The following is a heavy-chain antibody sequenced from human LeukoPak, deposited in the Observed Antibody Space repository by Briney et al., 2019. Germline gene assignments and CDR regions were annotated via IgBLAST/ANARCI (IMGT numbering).Heavy chain of an antibody. J-gene: IGHJ5*02. V-gene: IGHV1-69*10. D-gene: IGHD2-2*02. CDR1: GGTFSNYA. Sequence: ASVKVSCKASGGTFSNYAISWVRQAPGQGLECMGGIIPILDTTNHAQKFQGRVTITADKSTSTAYMELSSLRSEDTAVYYCARWRHTLARRWFDPWGQGTLVTVSS. CDR3: ARWRHTLARRWFDP. CDR2: IIPILDTT.